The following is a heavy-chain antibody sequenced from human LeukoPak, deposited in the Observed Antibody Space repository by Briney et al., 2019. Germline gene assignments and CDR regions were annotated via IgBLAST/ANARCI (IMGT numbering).Heavy chain of an antibody. CDR2: ISSSSSYI. CDR1: GFTFSSYS. Sequence: KPGGSLRLSCAAPGFTFSSYSMNWVRQAPGKGLEWVSSISSSSSYIYYADSVKGRFTISRDNAKNSLYLQMNSLRAEDTAVYYCARGSTYYDSSGQVPFDYWGQGTLVTVSS. CDR3: ARGSTYYDSSGQVPFDY. J-gene: IGHJ4*02. D-gene: IGHD3-22*01. V-gene: IGHV3-21*01.